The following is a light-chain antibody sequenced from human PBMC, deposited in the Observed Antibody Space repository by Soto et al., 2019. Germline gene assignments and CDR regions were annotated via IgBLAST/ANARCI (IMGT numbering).Light chain of an antibody. CDR1: QSIRNW. V-gene: IGKV1-5*01. CDR3: QHYNAFPWP. CDR2: GAS. Sequence: DIQMTPSPSTLSASVGDRVSITCRASQSIRNWLAWYQDKPGKAPKLLIYGASSLESGVPSRFSGSGSGTEFTLTIGGLQPDDFATYYCQHYNAFPWPFGQGTKVDIK. J-gene: IGKJ1*01.